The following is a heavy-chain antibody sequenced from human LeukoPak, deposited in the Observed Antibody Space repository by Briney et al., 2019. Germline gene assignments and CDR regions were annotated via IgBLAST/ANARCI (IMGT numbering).Heavy chain of an antibody. CDR2: INPSTGNP. CDR3: ARAYQRLGELSLPDY. D-gene: IGHD3-16*02. V-gene: IGHV7-4-1*02. J-gene: IGHJ4*02. Sequence: ASVKVSCKASGYTFTNYAMNWVRQAPGQGLEWMGWINPSTGNPTYAQGFTGRFVFSLDTSVSTAYLQNSSLKAEDTALYYCARAYQRLGELSLPDYWGQGTLVTVSS. CDR1: GYTFTNYA.